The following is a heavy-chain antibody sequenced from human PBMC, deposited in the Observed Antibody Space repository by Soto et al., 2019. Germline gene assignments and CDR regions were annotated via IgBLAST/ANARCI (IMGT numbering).Heavy chain of an antibody. Sequence: QLQLQESGAGLVKPSQTLSLTCAVSGGSISRGGYSWSWIRQPPGKGLEWIGYVYHRGSTYYSPSLTSRVTISVARSKNQFSRKLSSGTAADTAVYYGARTASGTFDPCGQGTLVTVSS. CDR1: GGSISRGGYS. V-gene: IGHV4-30-2*01. J-gene: IGHJ5*02. CDR3: ARTASGTFDP. D-gene: IGHD1-7*01. CDR2: VYHRGST.